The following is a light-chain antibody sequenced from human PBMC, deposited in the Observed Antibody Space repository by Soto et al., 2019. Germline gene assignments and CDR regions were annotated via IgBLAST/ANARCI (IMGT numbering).Light chain of an antibody. CDR2: SNN. J-gene: IGLJ2*01. Sequence: QSVLTQPASVSGSPGQSITISCTGTSSDVGGYNYVSWYQQHPGTAPKLLIYSNNQRPSGVPDRLSGSKSGTSASLAISGLQSEDEADYYCAAWDDSLNGPVFGGGTKVTVL. V-gene: IGLV1-44*01. CDR1: SSDVGGYNY. CDR3: AAWDDSLNGPV.